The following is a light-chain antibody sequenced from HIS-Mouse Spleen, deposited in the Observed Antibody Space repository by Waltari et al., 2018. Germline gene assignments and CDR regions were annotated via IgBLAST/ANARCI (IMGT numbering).Light chain of an antibody. Sequence: QSALTQPRSVSGSPGQSVTISCTGPSSAVGGYNYVSWYQQHPGKAPKLMISDVSKRPSGVPDRFSGSKSGNTASLTISGLQAEDEADYYCCSYAGSYTWVFGGGTKLTVL. CDR3: CSYAGSYTWV. CDR2: DVS. V-gene: IGLV2-11*01. CDR1: SSAVGGYNY. J-gene: IGLJ3*02.